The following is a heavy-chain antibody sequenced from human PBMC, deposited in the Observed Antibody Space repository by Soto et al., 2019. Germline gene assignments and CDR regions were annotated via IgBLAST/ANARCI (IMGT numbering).Heavy chain of an antibody. V-gene: IGHV3-13*01. CDR2: IGTAGDT. J-gene: IGHJ2*01. CDR1: GFTFSSYD. D-gene: IGHD3-3*01. Sequence: EVQLVESGGGLVQPGGSLRLSCAASGFTFSSYDMHWVRQATGTGLELVSAIGTAGDTYYPGSVKGRFTISRENAKNSLELPMSSLGAGYTDVYYFARDAARDLWSGPEWYFDLWGRGTLVTVSS. CDR3: ARDAARDLWSGPEWYFDL.